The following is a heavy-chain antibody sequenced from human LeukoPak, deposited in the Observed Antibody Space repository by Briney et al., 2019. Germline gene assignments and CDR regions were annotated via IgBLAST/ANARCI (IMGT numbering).Heavy chain of an antibody. J-gene: IGHJ6*03. CDR3: ARAPERWYSYGSYTYHYMDV. D-gene: IGHD3-10*01. CDR1: GGSISSYY. V-gene: IGHV4-59*01. CDR2: VSYSGST. Sequence: SETLSLTCTVSGGSISSYYWNWIRQPPGKGLEWIGSVSYSGSTNYNPSLESRVTISVDTSKNQISLKLSSVTAADTAIYYCARAPERWYSYGSYTYHYMDVWGRGTTVTVSS.